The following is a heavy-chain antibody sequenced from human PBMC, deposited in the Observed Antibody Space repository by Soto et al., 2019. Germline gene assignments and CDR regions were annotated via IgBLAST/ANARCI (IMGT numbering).Heavy chain of an antibody. Sequence: QVQLEESGPGLVKPSETLSLTCTVSGGSITSYYWSWIRQPAGKGLEWIGRTYITGDSNYSPSLKSRVTMSLDTSKNQFSLKLSSATAADTAVYYCARGIGVVIPSDYWGQGTLVTVSS. CDR2: TYITGDS. CDR1: GGSITSYY. D-gene: IGHD3-3*01. V-gene: IGHV4-4*07. CDR3: ARGIGVVIPSDY. J-gene: IGHJ4*02.